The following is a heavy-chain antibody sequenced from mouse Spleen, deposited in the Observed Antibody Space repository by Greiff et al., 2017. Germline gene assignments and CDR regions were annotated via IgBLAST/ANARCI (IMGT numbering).Heavy chain of an antibody. Sequence: VQLQQSGTVLARPGASVKMSCKTSGYTFTSYWMHWVKQRPGQGLEWIGAIYPGNSDTSYNQKFKGKAKLTAVTSASTAYMELSSLTNEDSAVYYCTPISNWEWYFDVWGAGTTVTVSS. CDR2: IYPGNSDT. CDR3: TPISNWEWYFDV. J-gene: IGHJ1*01. CDR1: GYTFTSYW. V-gene: IGHV1-5*01. D-gene: IGHD4-1*01.